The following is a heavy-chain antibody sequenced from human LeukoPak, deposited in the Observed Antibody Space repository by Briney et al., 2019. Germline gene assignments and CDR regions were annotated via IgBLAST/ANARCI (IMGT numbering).Heavy chain of an antibody. D-gene: IGHD2-2*01. Sequence: GGSLRLSCAASGFTFSNYAMHWVRQAPGEGLEYVSAISSNGGSTYYADTVRGRFTISRDTSKNTLYLEMNSLRAEDTAIYYCARDGQQSSPYAYDYWGQGTLVTVSS. CDR3: ARDGQQSSPYAYDY. V-gene: IGHV3-64*02. CDR2: ISSNGGST. J-gene: IGHJ4*02. CDR1: GFTFSNYA.